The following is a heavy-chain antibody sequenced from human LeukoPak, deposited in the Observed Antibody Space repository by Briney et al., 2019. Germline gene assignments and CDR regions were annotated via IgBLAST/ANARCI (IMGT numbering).Heavy chain of an antibody. J-gene: IGHJ4*02. CDR3: ARDRPYGDPAPDY. D-gene: IGHD4-17*01. CDR1: GGSISSGSYY. V-gene: IGHV4-61*02. Sequence: SQTLSLTCTVSGGSISSGSYYWSWIRQPAGKGLEWIGRIYTSGSTNYNPSLKSRVTISVDTSKNQFSLKLSSVTAADTAVYYCARDRPYGDPAPDYWGQGTLVTVSS. CDR2: IYTSGST.